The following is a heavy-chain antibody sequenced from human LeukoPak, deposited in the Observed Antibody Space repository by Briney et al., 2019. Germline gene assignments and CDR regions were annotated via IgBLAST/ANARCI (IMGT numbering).Heavy chain of an antibody. CDR3: AKAGGSGYVFDY. CDR2: ISSSSSYI. Sequence: GGSLRLSCAASGFTFSSYCMNWVRQAPGKGLEWVSSISSSSSYIYYADSVKGRFTISRDNSKNTLYLQMNSLRAEDTAVYYCAKAGGSGYVFDYWGQGTLVTVSS. CDR1: GFTFSSYC. V-gene: IGHV3-21*01. D-gene: IGHD5-12*01. J-gene: IGHJ4*02.